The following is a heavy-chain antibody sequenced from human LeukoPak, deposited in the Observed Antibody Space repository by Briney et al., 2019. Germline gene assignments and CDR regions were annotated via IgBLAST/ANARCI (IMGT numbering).Heavy chain of an antibody. Sequence: ASVKVSCKASGYTFTAYYIHWVRQAPGQGLEWMGWINPNSGGTNYAQKFQGRVTMTRDTSISTAYMELSRLRSDDTAVYYCARRGVGAAGPANFDYWGQGTLVTVSS. CDR2: INPNSGGT. V-gene: IGHV1-2*02. J-gene: IGHJ4*02. CDR1: GYTFTAYY. D-gene: IGHD1-26*01. CDR3: ARRGVGAAGPANFDY.